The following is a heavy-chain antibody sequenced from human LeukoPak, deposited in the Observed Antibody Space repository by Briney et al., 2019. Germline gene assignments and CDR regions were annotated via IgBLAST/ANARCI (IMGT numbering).Heavy chain of an antibody. CDR3: ARDDCSGGSCYRI. CDR1: GYTFTVYY. V-gene: IGHV1-2*02. J-gene: IGHJ4*02. CDR2: INPNSGGT. Sequence: GASVKVSCKASGYTFTVYYIHWVRQAPGQGPEWMGWINPNSGGTKYAEKFQGRVTMTRDTSISTAYMEVGRLTSDDTAVYYCARDDCSGGSCYRIWGQGTLVTVSS. D-gene: IGHD2-15*01.